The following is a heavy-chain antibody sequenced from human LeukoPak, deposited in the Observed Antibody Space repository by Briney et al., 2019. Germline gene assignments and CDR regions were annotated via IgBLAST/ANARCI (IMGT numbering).Heavy chain of an antibody. CDR1: GFTFDDYA. CDR3: ARGSRDYLNWFDP. CDR2: LSWNNDTI. V-gene: IGHV3-9*01. Sequence: QTGGSLRLSCAAHGFTFDDYAMHWVRQVPGKGLEWVSGLSWNNDTIGYADSVKGRFTISRDNAKNSLYWHMNSLRGEDTALYYCARGSRDYLNWFDPWGQGILVTVSS. D-gene: IGHD4-11*01. J-gene: IGHJ5*02.